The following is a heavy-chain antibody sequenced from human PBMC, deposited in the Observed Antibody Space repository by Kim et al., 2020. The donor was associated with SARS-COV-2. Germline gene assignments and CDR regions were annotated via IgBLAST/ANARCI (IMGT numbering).Heavy chain of an antibody. V-gene: IGHV3-11*05. CDR1: GFTFSDYY. CDR2: ISSSSSYT. D-gene: IGHD4-17*01. J-gene: IGHJ6*02. CDR3: ARDQNPLTTVTTLVAYLPGRRYYYYGMDV. Sequence: GGSLRLSCAASGFTFSDYYMSWIRQAPGKGLEWVSYISSSSSYTNYADSVKGRFTISRDNAKNSLYLQMNSLRAEDTAVYYCARDQNPLTTVTTLVAYLPGRRYYYYGMDVWGQGTTVPVSS.